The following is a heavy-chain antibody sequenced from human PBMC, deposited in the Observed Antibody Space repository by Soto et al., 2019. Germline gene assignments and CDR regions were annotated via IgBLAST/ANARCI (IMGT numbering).Heavy chain of an antibody. CDR2: ISYDGSNK. CDR1: GFTFSSYA. Sequence: QVQLVESGGGVVQPGRSLRLSCAASGFTFSSYAMHWVRQAPGKGLEWVAVISYDGSNKYSADSVKGRFTISRDNSKNXXXXXXXXXXAXXXXXXXXXXASSGWYXDAFDIWGQGTMVTVSS. CDR3: XXASSGWYXDAFDI. V-gene: IGHV3-30-3*01. D-gene: IGHD6-19*01. J-gene: IGHJ3*02.